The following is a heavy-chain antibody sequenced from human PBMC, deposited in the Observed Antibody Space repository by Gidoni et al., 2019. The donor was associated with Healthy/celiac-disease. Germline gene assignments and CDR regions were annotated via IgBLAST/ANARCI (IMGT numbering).Heavy chain of an antibody. CDR1: GFPFRSFG. CDR2: IRYDGSNK. D-gene: IGHD6-19*01. V-gene: IGHV3-30*02. CDR3: AKAKRGEQWLVSNSPPDY. Sequence: QVQLVESGGGVVQPGGSLSLSCAASGFPFRSFGMHWVSQAPGKGLEWVAFIRYDGSNKYYADSVKGRFTISRDNSKNTLYLQMNSLRAEDTAVYYCAKAKRGEQWLVSNSPPDYWGQGTLVTVSS. J-gene: IGHJ4*02.